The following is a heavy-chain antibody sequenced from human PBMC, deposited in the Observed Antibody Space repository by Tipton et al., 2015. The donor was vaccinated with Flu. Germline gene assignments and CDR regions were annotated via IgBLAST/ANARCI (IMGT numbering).Heavy chain of an antibody. D-gene: IGHD3-16*01. CDR1: GFTFSDYA. J-gene: IGHJ4*02. Sequence: GSLRLSCAASGFTFSDYAMSWVRQAPGKGLEWVSSISGSGGYTYDADSVKGRFTIISDTLKNTVYLQMNSLRAEDTALYYCARDGQSGGRYVRSFDFWGQGTLVTVSS. CDR3: ARDGQSGGRYVRSFDF. CDR2: ISGSGGYT. V-gene: IGHV3-23*01.